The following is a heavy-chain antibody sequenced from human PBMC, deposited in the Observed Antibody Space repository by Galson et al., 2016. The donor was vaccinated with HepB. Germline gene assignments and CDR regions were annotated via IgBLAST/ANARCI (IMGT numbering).Heavy chain of an antibody. CDR3: ARAPMLRGVIMTTPFDY. Sequence: SLRLSCAVSGFTFSEYYMSWARQAPGKGLECVSYISSSRGYTHYAESVKGRFTISRDNAKNTLYLEMNSLSAADTAVYYCARAPMLRGVIMTTPFDYWGQGTLVTVSS. CDR2: ISSSRGYT. D-gene: IGHD3-10*01. J-gene: IGHJ4*02. V-gene: IGHV3-11*05. CDR1: GFTFSEYY.